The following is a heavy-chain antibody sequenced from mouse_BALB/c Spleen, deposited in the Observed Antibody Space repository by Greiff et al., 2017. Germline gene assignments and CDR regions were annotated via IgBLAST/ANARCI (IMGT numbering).Heavy chain of an antibody. CDR1: GFDFSRYW. CDR3: ARTYYGNYVWFAY. D-gene: IGHD2-10*01. CDR2: INPDSSTI. J-gene: IGHJ3*01. V-gene: IGHV4-1*02. Sequence: EVQVVESGGGLVQPGGSLKLSCAASGFDFSRYWMSWVRQAPGKGLEWIGEINPDSSTINYTPSLKDKFIISRDNAKNTLYLQMSKVRSEDTALYYCARTYYGNYVWFAYWGQGTLVTVSA.